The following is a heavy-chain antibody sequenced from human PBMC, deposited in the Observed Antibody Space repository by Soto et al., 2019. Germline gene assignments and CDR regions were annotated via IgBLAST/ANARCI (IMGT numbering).Heavy chain of an antibody. Sequence: PSETLSLTCTVSGGSISSGDYYWIWIRQPPGKGLEWIGYIYYSGSTYYNPSLKSRVTISVDTSKNQFSLKLSSVTAADTAVYYCARDSVASDSSSSHRHYYYYGMDVWGQGTTVTVSS. CDR1: GGSISSGDYY. CDR3: ARDSVASDSSSSHRHYYYYGMDV. CDR2: IYYSGST. V-gene: IGHV4-30-4*01. J-gene: IGHJ6*02. D-gene: IGHD6-13*01.